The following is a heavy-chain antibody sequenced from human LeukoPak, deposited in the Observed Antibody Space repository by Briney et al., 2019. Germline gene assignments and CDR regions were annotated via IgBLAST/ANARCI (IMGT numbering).Heavy chain of an antibody. D-gene: IGHD6-19*01. V-gene: IGHV1-2*02. CDR2: INPNSGGT. Sequence: ASVKVSCKASGYTFTGYYMHWVRQAPGQGLEWMGWINPNSGGTNYAQKFQGRVTMTRDTSISTAYMELSRLRSDDTAVYYCARAMISSGWRNAFDIWGQGTMVTVSS. CDR1: GYTFTGYY. J-gene: IGHJ3*02. CDR3: ARAMISSGWRNAFDI.